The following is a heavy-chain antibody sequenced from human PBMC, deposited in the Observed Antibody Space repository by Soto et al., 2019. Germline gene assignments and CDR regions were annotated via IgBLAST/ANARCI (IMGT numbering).Heavy chain of an antibody. V-gene: IGHV4-39*01. J-gene: IGHJ4*02. CDR3: ARRPIMITLGGVIDYYFDF. Sequence: SETLSLTCTVSVGSISRSNYYWVWIRQPPGKGLEWIGNIYNSGSTSYNPSLRSRVTISIDTSKNQFSLKLTSVNAADTAVYYCARRPIMITLGGVIDYYFDFWGQGSLVTVSS. CDR2: IYNSGST. D-gene: IGHD3-16*02. CDR1: VGSISRSNYY.